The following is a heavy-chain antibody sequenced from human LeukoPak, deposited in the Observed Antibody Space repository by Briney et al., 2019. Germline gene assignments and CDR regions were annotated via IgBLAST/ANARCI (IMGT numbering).Heavy chain of an antibody. D-gene: IGHD2-2*02. CDR1: GFSFSSFW. CDR2: INSDGTTT. Sequence: GGSLRLSCAASGFSFSSFWMHWVRQVPGKGLVWVSGINSDGTTTGYADSVKGRFTISRDNAKNTLYLQMNSLRAEDTAVYYCARDRSYCSSTSCYRMDVWGKGTTVTVSS. V-gene: IGHV3-74*01. CDR3: ARDRSYCSSTSCYRMDV. J-gene: IGHJ6*04.